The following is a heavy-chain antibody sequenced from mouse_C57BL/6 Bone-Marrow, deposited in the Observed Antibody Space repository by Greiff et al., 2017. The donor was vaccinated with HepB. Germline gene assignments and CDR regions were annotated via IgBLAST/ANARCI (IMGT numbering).Heavy chain of an antibody. Sequence: EVHLVESGGGLVKPGGSLKLSCAASGFTFSDYGMHWVRQAPEKGLEWVAYISSGSSTIYYADTVKGRFTISRDNAKNTLFLQMTSLRSEDTAMYYCARDTVYYFDYWGQGTTLTVSS. V-gene: IGHV5-17*01. D-gene: IGHD1-1*01. CDR3: ARDTVYYFDY. J-gene: IGHJ2*01. CDR1: GFTFSDYG. CDR2: ISSGSSTI.